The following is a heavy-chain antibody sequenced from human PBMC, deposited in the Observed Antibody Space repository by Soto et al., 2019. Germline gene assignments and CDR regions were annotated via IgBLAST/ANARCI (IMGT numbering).Heavy chain of an antibody. CDR2: IIPIFGTA. Sequence: SVKVSCKASGGTFSSYAISWVRQAPGQGLEWMGGIIPIFGTANYAQKFQGRVTITADESTSTAYMELSSLRSEDTAVYYCARAPRGYFARRSLDYWGQGTLVTVSS. V-gene: IGHV1-69*13. J-gene: IGHJ4*02. CDR1: GGTFSSYA. CDR3: ARAPRGYFARRSLDY. D-gene: IGHD3-9*01.